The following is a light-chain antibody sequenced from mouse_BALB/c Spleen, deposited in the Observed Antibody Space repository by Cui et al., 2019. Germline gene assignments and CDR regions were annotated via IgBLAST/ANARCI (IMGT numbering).Light chain of an antibody. Sequence: QIVLSQSPAILSASPGETVTMTCTASSSVSKMLEDQQKPGASPKPWMYATSNLASGVPTRFSGSGSGTSYSLTSSRVEAEDAATYYCQQWSSNPPTVGARTKLELK. CDR3: QQWSSNPPT. J-gene: IGKJ5*01. V-gene: IGKV4-72*01. CDR1: SSVSK. CDR2: ATS.